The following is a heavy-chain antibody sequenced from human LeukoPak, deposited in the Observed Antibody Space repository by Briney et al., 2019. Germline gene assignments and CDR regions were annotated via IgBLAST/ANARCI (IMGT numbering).Heavy chain of an antibody. Sequence: PSETLSLTCTVSGGSISSYYWSWIRQPPGKGLEWIGYIYYSGSTNYSPSLKSRVTISVDTSKNQFSLKLSSVTAADTAVYYCARAPYYYYYMDVWGKGTTVTVSS. CDR1: GGSISSYY. V-gene: IGHV4-59*01. CDR3: ARAPYYYYYMDV. J-gene: IGHJ6*03. CDR2: IYYSGST.